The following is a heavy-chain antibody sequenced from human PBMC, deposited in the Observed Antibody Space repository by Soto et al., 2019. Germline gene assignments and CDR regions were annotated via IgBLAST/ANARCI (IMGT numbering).Heavy chain of an antibody. D-gene: IGHD3-3*01. CDR3: AREVWDFWSGYLSGWFDP. Sequence: PSETLSLTCTVSGGSISSYYWSWVRQPPGKGLEWIGYIYYSGSTNYNPSLKSRVTISVDTSKNQFSLKLSSVTAADTAVYYCAREVWDFWSGYLSGWFDPWGQGTLVTVSS. J-gene: IGHJ5*02. CDR2: IYYSGST. CDR1: GGSISSYY. V-gene: IGHV4-59*01.